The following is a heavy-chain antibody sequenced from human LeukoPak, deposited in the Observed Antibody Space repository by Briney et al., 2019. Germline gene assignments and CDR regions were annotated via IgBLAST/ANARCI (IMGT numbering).Heavy chain of an antibody. CDR2: IYHSGST. D-gene: IGHD6-13*01. CDR3: ARAPYSSSWYVSRYYYYYYMDV. V-gene: IGHV4-38-2*02. J-gene: IGHJ6*03. CDR1: GYSISSGYH. Sequence: SETLSLTCTVSGYSISSGYHWGWIRQPPGKGLEWIGSIYHSGSTYYNPSLKSRVTISADTSKNQFSLKLRSVTAADTAVYYCARAPYSSSWYVSRYYYYYYMDVWGKGTTVTVSS.